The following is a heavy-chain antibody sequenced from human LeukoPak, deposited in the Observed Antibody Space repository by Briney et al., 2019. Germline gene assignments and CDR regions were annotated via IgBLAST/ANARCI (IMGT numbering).Heavy chain of an antibody. CDR3: ARDLVGGVATYDYVWGSYPWGV. CDR1: VYTFTVYY. J-gene: IGHJ6*02. Sequence: ASVKVSCKASVYTFTVYYMHWGRHGPGEGLGRVGWVNTNSGGTNYAQTFQGRVTMTRGTSISTAYMEMSRLRPDDTSVYDCARDLVGGVATYDYVWGSYPWGVWGQGTTVTVSS. V-gene: IGHV1-2*02. D-gene: IGHD3-16*02. CDR2: VNTNSGGT.